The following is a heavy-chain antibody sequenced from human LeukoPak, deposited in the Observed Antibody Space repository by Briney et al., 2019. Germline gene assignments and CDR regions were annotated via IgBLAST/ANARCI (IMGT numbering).Heavy chain of an antibody. Sequence: GGSLRLSCAASGFTLSSYWMSWVRQAPGKGLEWVVNIKQDGSEKYYVDSVKGRFTISRDNSKNTLYLQMNSLRAEDTAVYYCARRAGAYSHPYDYWGQGTLVTVSS. V-gene: IGHV3-7*03. CDR1: GFTLSSYW. CDR2: IKQDGSEK. D-gene: IGHD4/OR15-4a*01. CDR3: ARRAGAYSHPYDY. J-gene: IGHJ4*02.